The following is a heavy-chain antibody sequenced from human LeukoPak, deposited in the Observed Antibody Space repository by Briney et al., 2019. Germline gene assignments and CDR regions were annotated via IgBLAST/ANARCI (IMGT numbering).Heavy chain of an antibody. CDR2: IYYSGST. J-gene: IGHJ4*02. D-gene: IGHD6-19*01. V-gene: IGHV4-59*08. CDR3: ARWDDSAWDFGN. Sequence: SETLSLTCTVSGGSISSYYWSWIRQPPGKGLEWIGYIYYSGSTNYNPSLKSRVTISVDTSKNQFSLKLSSVTAADTAVYYCARWDDSAWDFGNWGPGTLVTVSS. CDR1: GGSISSYY.